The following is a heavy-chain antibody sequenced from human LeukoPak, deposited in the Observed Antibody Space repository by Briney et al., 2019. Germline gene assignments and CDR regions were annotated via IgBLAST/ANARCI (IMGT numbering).Heavy chain of an antibody. V-gene: IGHV1-2*02. J-gene: IGHJ4*02. CDR2: IDPNSGGR. CDR1: GYTFTGYY. D-gene: IGHD3-10*01. CDR3: ARGDGGYYGSVSYYKPSEYSLFDD. Sequence: EASVKLSCKASGYTFTGYYMHLVRQAPGPGLGWMRWIDPNSGGRKYAQTFQGRVTLTRDTSISTAYMELTRLRSDDTAVYYCARGDGGYYGSVSYYKPSEYSLFDDWGQGTLVTVSS.